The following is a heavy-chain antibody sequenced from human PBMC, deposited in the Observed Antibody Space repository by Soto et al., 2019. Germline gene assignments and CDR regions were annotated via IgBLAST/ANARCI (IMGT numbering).Heavy chain of an antibody. CDR3: ARINVDSAMVTYYYYYVMDV. D-gene: IGHD5-18*01. CDR1: GGSISSYY. Sequence: SETLSLTCTVSGGSISSYYWSWIRQPPGKGLVWIGYIYYSGSTNYNPSLKSRVTISVDTSKNQFSLKLSSVTAADTAVYYCARINVDSAMVTYYYYYVMDVWGQGTTVTVSS. J-gene: IGHJ6*02. CDR2: IYYSGST. V-gene: IGHV4-59*01.